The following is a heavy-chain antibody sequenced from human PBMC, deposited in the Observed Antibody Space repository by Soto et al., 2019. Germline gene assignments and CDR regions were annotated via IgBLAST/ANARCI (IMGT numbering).Heavy chain of an antibody. J-gene: IGHJ5*02. CDR3: ARVASGDHRDLFSFPTRRSFD. CDR2: ISFSGGAT. Sequence: LYCRARGSTLAGIAMPCFHHACRLGLERISGISFSGGATYYRDSVKGRFTISRDNSRNTVSLQMNSLRAEDTAIYYCARVASGDHRDLFSFPTRRSFD. CDR1: GSTLAGIA. D-gene: IGHD2-21*01. V-gene: IGHV3-23*01.